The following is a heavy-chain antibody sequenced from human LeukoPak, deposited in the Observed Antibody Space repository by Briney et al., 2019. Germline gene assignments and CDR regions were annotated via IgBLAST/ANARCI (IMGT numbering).Heavy chain of an antibody. CDR2: IRYDGGTK. D-gene: IGHD5-18*01. Sequence: SGGSLRLSCAASGFIFSNYGMHWVRQAPGKGLKLVTFIRYDGGTKYYADSVRGRFTISRDNSKNILYLQMDSLRREDTAVYYCAKDSYGSQNYYYFMDVWGKGNTVIVSS. V-gene: IGHV3-30*02. J-gene: IGHJ6*03. CDR3: AKDSYGSQNYYYFMDV. CDR1: GFIFSNYG.